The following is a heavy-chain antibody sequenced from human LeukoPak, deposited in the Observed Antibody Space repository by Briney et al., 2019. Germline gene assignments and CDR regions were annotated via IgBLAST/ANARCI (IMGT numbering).Heavy chain of an antibody. D-gene: IGHD3-10*01. J-gene: IGHJ6*02. CDR3: ARDLGSGSYRRMDV. V-gene: IGHV4-61*01. Sequence: SETLSLTCTVSGGSISSSSYYWGWIRQPPGKGLEWIGYIYYSGSTNYNPSLKSRVTISVDTSKNQFSLKLSSVTAADTAVYYCARDLGSGSYRRMDVWGQGTTVTVSS. CDR2: IYYSGST. CDR1: GGSISSSSYY.